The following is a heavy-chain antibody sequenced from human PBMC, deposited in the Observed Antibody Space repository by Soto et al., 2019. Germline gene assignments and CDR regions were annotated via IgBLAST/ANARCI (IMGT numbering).Heavy chain of an antibody. Sequence: ASVKVSCKASGYTFTSYYMHWVRQAPGQGLEWMGIINPSGGSTSYAQKFQGRVTMTRDTSTSTVYMQLRSLRSEDTAVYYCAREGAPQEYSSSAEYYCYYYYMDVWGKGTTVTVSS. J-gene: IGHJ6*03. CDR1: GYTFTSYY. D-gene: IGHD6-6*01. CDR3: AREGAPQEYSSSAEYYCYYYYMDV. V-gene: IGHV1-46*03. CDR2: INPSGGST.